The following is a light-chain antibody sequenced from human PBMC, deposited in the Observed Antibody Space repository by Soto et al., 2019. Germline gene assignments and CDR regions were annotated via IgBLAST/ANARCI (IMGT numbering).Light chain of an antibody. V-gene: IGKV3-11*01. CDR1: QYINTR. J-gene: IGKJ1*01. CDR2: QTS. Sequence: EIVLTQSPATLSSFLCDRVTLSCRASQYINTRLAWYQHRPGQAPRLLIYQTSIRAAGIPARFSASGSGTDFTLTISDVQPEDFALYYCHQRQSWPRTFGQGTKVDIK. CDR3: HQRQSWPRT.